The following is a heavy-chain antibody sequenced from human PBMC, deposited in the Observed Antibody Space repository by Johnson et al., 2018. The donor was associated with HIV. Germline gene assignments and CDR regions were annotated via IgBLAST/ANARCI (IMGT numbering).Heavy chain of an antibody. CDR3: AKGRGSNWYTGAFDI. D-gene: IGHD6-13*01. Sequence: VQLVESGGGVVRPGGSLRLSCAASGFTFDDYGMSWVRQAPGKGLEWVSGINWNGGSTGYGDSVKGRFTISRDNAKNSLYLQMNNLRAEDTAVYYCAKGRGSNWYTGAFDIWGQGTMVTVSA. CDR1: GFTFDDYG. J-gene: IGHJ3*02. CDR2: INWNGGST. V-gene: IGHV3-20*04.